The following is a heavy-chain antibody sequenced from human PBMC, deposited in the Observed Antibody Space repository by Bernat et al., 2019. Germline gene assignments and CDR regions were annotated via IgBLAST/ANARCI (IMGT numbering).Heavy chain of an antibody. CDR2: ISYDGNNK. CDR1: GFTFSNYA. V-gene: IGHV3-30-3*01. J-gene: IGHJ4*02. Sequence: QVQLVESGGGVVQPGRSLRLSCAASGFTFSNYAMHWVRQAPGKGLEWVAVISYDGNNKYYADSVKGRFTISRDNSKNTLFLQMNSLRVEDTAVYYCARNYGSGSFYILNFFDYWGQGTLVTVSS. D-gene: IGHD3-10*01. CDR3: ARNYGSGSFYILNFFDY.